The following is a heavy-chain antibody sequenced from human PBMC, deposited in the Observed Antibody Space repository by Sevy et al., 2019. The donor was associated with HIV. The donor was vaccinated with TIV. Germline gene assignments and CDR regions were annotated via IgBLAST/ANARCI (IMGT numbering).Heavy chain of an antibody. V-gene: IGHV6-1*01. D-gene: IGHD1-1*01. J-gene: IGHJ6*02. Sequence: QSQTLSLTCAISGDSVSSSSAAWNWFRQSPSRGLEWLGRTYYRSKWYNNYAVSVKSRVTINPDTSENQFSLHLNSVTPEDTAVYFCARGDELNSYYYGMDVWGLGTTVTVSS. CDR1: GDSVSSSSAA. CDR2: TYYRSKWYN. CDR3: ARGDELNSYYYGMDV.